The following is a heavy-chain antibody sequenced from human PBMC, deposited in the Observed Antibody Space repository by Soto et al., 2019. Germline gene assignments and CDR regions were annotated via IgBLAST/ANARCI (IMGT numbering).Heavy chain of an antibody. CDR2: IYPGDSDT. J-gene: IGHJ6*03. Sequence: GESLKISCKGFGYTYPSYWIGWVRQMPGKGLEWMGIIYPGDSDTRYSPSFQGQVTISADKSISTAYLQWSSLKASDTAMYYCARSRGLQKPPDYYYYMDVWGKGTTVTVSS. CDR3: ARSRGLQKPPDYYYYMDV. D-gene: IGHD4-4*01. CDR1: GYTYPSYW. V-gene: IGHV5-51*01.